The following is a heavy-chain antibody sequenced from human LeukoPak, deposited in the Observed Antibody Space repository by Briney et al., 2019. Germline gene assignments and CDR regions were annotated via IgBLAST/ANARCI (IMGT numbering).Heavy chain of an antibody. V-gene: IGHV3-66*02. CDR3: ARDFGRGYCSSTSCYGWFDP. D-gene: IGHD2-2*01. CDR1: GFTVSSKY. J-gene: IGHJ5*02. Sequence: GGSLRLSCAASGFTVSSKYMSWVRQAPGKGLEWVSVIFSGDNTYYADSVKGRFTISRDNSKNTLYLQMNSLRAEDTAVYYCARDFGRGYCSSTSCYGWFDPWGQGTLVTVSS. CDR2: IFSGDNT.